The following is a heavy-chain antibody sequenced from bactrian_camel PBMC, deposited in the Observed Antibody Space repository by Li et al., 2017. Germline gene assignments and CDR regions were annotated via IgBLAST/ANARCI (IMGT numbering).Heavy chain of an antibody. Sequence: HVQLVESGGGSVQAGGSLRLSCATSGSTSSYNCMAWFRQAPGKEREGVAVSDTVTTTYAESARGRFTISRDNDKNTLYQQMNSLKPEDTALYYCAAASRTGRVFEYNYWGQGTQVTVS. CDR1: GSTSSYNC. CDR2: SDTVTT. D-gene: IGHD5*01. J-gene: IGHJ4*01. CDR3: AAASRTGRVFEYNY. V-gene: IGHV3S26*01.